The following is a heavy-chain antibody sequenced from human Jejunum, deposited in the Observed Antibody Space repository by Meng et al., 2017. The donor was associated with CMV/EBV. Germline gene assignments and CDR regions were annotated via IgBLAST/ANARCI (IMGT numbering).Heavy chain of an antibody. CDR3: ARDPGAYDFWSGPSYYTYGMDV. Sequence: MNWVRQVPGRGLEWVSLVSWDGGTTYYADSVKGRFTMSRDNSKNTLYLQMNSLRAEDTAVYYCARDPGAYDFWSGPSYYTYGMDVWGQGTTVTVSS. V-gene: IGHV3-43D*03. D-gene: IGHD3-3*01. J-gene: IGHJ6*02. CDR2: VSWDGGTT.